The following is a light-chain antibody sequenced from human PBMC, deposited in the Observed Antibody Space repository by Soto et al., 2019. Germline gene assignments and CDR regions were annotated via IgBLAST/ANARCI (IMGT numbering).Light chain of an antibody. CDR1: QSVSSSY. CDR3: QQYGSSPPYT. J-gene: IGKJ2*01. Sequence: GERATLSCRASQSVSSSYLAWYQQKPGQAPRLLIYGASSRATGTPDRFSGSGSGTDFTLTISRLEPEDFAVYYCQQYGSSPPYTFGQGTKVDIK. CDR2: GAS. V-gene: IGKV3-20*01.